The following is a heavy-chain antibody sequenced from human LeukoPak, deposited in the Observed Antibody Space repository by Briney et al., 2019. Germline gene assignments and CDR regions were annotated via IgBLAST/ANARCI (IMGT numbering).Heavy chain of an antibody. CDR2: IYSGGST. V-gene: IGHV3-53*01. J-gene: IGHJ3*02. D-gene: IGHD6-19*01. CDR1: GFTVSSNH. Sequence: GGSLRLSCAASGFTVSSNHMSWVRQAPGKGLEWVSVIYSGGSTYYADSVKGRFTISRDNSKNTLYLQMNSLRAEDTAVYYCARGGYSSGWYGLEAFDIWGQGTMVTVSS. CDR3: ARGGYSSGWYGLEAFDI.